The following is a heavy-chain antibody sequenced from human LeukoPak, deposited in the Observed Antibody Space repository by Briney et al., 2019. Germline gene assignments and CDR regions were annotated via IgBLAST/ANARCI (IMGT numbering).Heavy chain of an antibody. J-gene: IGHJ4*02. V-gene: IGHV3-23*01. CDR3: ANKYYYDSSGSSSYYFDY. D-gene: IGHD3-22*01. CDR2: IADSGGST. Sequence: SGGSLRLSCSASGLTFSSYAMNWVRQAPGKGLEWVSTIADSGGSTYYADSVKGRFTISRDNSKNTVYLQMNSLSAEDTAVYYCANKYYYDSSGSSSYYFDYWGQGTLVTVSS. CDR1: GLTFSSYA.